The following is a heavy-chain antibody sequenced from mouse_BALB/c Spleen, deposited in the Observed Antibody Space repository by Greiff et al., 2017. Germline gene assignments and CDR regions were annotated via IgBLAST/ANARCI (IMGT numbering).Heavy chain of an antibody. J-gene: IGHJ4*01. V-gene: IGHV5-9-4*01. D-gene: IGHD2-2*01. CDR3: ARDEGLRQGSYYAMDY. CDR1: GFTFSSYA. Sequence: DVMLVESGGGLVKPGGSLKLSCAASGFTFSSYAMSWVRQSPEKRLEWVAEISSGGSYTYYPDTVTGRFTISRDNAKNTLYLEMSSLRSEDTAMYYCARDEGLRQGSYYAMDYWGQGTSVTVSS. CDR2: ISSGGSYT.